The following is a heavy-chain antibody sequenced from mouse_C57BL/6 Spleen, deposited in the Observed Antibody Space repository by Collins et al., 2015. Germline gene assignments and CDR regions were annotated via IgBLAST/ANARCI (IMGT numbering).Heavy chain of an antibody. Sequence: QVQLQQPGAELVKPGASVKMSCKASGCTFTSYWITWVKQRPGQGLEWIGDIYPGSGSTNYNEKFKSKATLTVDTSSSTAYMQLSSLTSEDSAVYYCARNYYGSSYWYFDVWGTGTTITVSS. CDR1: GCTFTSYW. V-gene: IGHV1-55*01. CDR3: ARNYYGSSYWYFDV. D-gene: IGHD1-1*01. J-gene: IGHJ1*03. CDR2: IYPGSGST.